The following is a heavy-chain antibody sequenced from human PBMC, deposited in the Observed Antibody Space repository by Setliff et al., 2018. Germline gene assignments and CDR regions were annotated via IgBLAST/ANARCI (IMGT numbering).Heavy chain of an antibody. J-gene: IGHJ4*02. V-gene: IGHV4-39*07. CDR3: ACLQGGGQDF. CDR2: IYYRGDT. Sequence: SETLSLTCTVSGASLSSGTYYRGWIRQPPGKGLEWIGRIYYRGDTYYNASLKGRLTISVDTSKNQFSLTMTSVTAADTAVYYCACLQGGGQDFWGQGTLVTVSS. D-gene: IGHD3-16*01. CDR1: GASLSSGTYY.